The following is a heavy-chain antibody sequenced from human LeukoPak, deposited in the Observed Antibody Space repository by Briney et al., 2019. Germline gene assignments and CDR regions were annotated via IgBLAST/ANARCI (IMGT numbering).Heavy chain of an antibody. CDR2: MNPNSGNT. Sequence: ASVKVSCKASGYTFTSYDINWVRQATGQGLKWVGWMNPNSGNTGYAQKFQGRVTMTRNTSISTAYMELSSLRSEDTAVYYCARKTITVVRGVIFSWFDPWGQGTLVTVSS. V-gene: IGHV1-8*01. CDR3: ARKTITVVRGVIFSWFDP. J-gene: IGHJ5*02. CDR1: GYTFTSYD. D-gene: IGHD3-10*01.